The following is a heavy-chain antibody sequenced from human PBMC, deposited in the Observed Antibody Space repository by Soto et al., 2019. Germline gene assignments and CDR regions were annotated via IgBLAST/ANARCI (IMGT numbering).Heavy chain of an antibody. D-gene: IGHD2-21*02. CDR3: ARGTYCGTDCHYHFDS. Sequence: GGSLKLSCLASGFTLRGYWMSWVRQAPGKGLKGVANIKQDESANNYLDSVKGRFTISRDNAEKSVYLEMSSLRVEDTAIYYCARGTYCGTDCHYHFDSWGQGTLVTVFS. V-gene: IGHV3-7*01. J-gene: IGHJ4*02. CDR1: GFTLRGYW. CDR2: IKQDESAN.